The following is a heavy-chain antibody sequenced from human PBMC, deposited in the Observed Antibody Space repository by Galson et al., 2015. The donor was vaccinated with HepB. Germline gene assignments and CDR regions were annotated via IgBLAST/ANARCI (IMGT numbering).Heavy chain of an antibody. Sequence: SLRLSCAAPGFTFSSYSMNWVRQAPGKGLEWVSSISSSSSYIYYADSVKGRFTISRDNAKNSLYLQMNSLRAEDTAVYYCARDKGSGGSSCANWGQGTLVTVSS. D-gene: IGHD6-13*01. J-gene: IGHJ4*02. CDR1: GFTFSSYS. V-gene: IGHV3-21*01. CDR2: ISSSSSYI. CDR3: ARDKGSGGSSCAN.